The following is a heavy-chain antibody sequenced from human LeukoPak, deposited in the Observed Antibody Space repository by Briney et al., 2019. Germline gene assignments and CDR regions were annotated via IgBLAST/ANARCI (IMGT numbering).Heavy chain of an antibody. CDR3: ASIVATITGAFDI. Sequence: PSETLSLTCTVSGGSISSSSYYWGWFRQPPGKGLEWIGSMYYSGGTYHNPSLKSRVTISVDTSKNQFSLKLNSVTAADTAVYYCASIVATITGAFDIWGQGTMVTVSS. CDR1: GGSISSSSYY. V-gene: IGHV4-39*01. D-gene: IGHD5-12*01. J-gene: IGHJ3*02. CDR2: MYYSGGT.